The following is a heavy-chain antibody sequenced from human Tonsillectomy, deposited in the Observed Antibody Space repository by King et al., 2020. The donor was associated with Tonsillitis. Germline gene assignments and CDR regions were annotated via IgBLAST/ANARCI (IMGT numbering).Heavy chain of an antibody. CDR2: INPNSGGT. CDR3: ARELGCSSTSCYSKWFEP. V-gene: IGHV1-2*02. D-gene: IGHD2-2*01. J-gene: IGHJ5*02. CDR1: GYTFTAYY. Sequence: VQLVESGAEVKKPGASLKVSCKASGYTFTAYYMHWVRQAPGQGLEWMGWINPNSGGTNYAQKFQGRVTMTRDTSISTAYMELSRLRSDDTAVYYCARELGCSSTSCYSKWFEPWGQGTLVTVSS.